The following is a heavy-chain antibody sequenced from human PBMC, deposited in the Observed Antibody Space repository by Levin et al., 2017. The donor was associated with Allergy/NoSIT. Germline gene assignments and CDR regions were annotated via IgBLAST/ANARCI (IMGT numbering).Heavy chain of an antibody. Sequence: PGGSLRLSCAASGLSFSISWMHWVRQAPGKGLEWVSRIDSDGSSTTYADSVKGRFTISRDNAKNTLYLQMNSLRAEDTAVYYCARLLKYSSDYWGQGTLVVVSS. D-gene: IGHD6-6*01. J-gene: IGHJ4*02. CDR3: ARLLKYSSDY. CDR1: GLSFSISW. CDR2: IDSDGSST. V-gene: IGHV3-74*01.